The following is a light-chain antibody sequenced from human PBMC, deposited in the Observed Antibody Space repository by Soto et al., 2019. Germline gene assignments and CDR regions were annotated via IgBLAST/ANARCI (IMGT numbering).Light chain of an antibody. Sequence: DIQMTQSPSTLSASVGDRVTITCRSSPSISSWLAWYQQKPGKAPKLLIYKASCLESGVPSRFSGSGYGTDFTLTISSLQTDDFASSYCQQYRTFGQGTKVEIK. CDR1: PSISSW. CDR3: QQYRT. CDR2: KAS. J-gene: IGKJ1*01. V-gene: IGKV1-5*03.